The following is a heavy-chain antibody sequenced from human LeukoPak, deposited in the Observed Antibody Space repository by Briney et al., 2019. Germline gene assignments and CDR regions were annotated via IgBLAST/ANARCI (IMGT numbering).Heavy chain of an antibody. CDR2: ISADAATV. CDR1: GFIFSNYY. D-gene: IGHD6-19*01. V-gene: IGHV3-11*04. J-gene: IGHJ4*02. CDR3: ARMYSSGYYGDYFDY. Sequence: GGSLRLSCTASGFIFSNYYMAWVRQPPGRGLEWISYISADAATVKYADSVEGRFTVSRDNTQNSIYLEMSSLRVDDTAVYYCARMYSSGYYGDYFDYWGQGTLVTVSS.